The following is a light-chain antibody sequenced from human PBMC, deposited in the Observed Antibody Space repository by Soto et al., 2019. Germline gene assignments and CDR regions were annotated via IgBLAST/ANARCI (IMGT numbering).Light chain of an antibody. CDR3: QQLNSYLT. CDR1: QGISTY. Sequence: DILLTHAPSTLSSSVGLRLNNTCRASQGISTYLAWYKQKPGKAPELLIYAASTLQSGVPSRLSGSGSGTDFSLTISSMKPEDSATYYCQQLNSYLTFGQGTRLEIK. V-gene: IGKV1-9*01. J-gene: IGKJ5*01. CDR2: AAS.